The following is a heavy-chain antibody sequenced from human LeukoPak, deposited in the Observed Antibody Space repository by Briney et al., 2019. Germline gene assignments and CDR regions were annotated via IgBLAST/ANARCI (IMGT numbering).Heavy chain of an antibody. CDR3: ARGTVRGVFDY. CDR1: GGTFSSYA. V-gene: IGHV1-69*04. CDR2: IIPILGIA. Sequence: SVKVSCKASGGTFSSYAISWVRQAPGQGLEWMGRIIPILGIANYAQKFQGRVTITADKSTSTAYMELSSLRSEDTAVYYCARGTVRGVFDYWGQGTLVTVSS. J-gene: IGHJ4*02. D-gene: IGHD3-10*01.